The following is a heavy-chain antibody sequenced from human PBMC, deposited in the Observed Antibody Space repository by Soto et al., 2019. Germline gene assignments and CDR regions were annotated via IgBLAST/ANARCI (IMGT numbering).Heavy chain of an antibody. CDR1: GGSISSGGYS. D-gene: IGHD2-15*01. Sequence: SETLSLTCAVSGGSISSGGYSWSWIRQPPGKGLEWIGYIYYTGSVYYSPSLKSRVTISVDTSKNQFSLKLSSVTAADTAVYYCARARGARYFDYWGQGTLVTVSS. J-gene: IGHJ4*02. CDR3: ARARGARYFDY. CDR2: IYYTGSV. V-gene: IGHV4-30-2*05.